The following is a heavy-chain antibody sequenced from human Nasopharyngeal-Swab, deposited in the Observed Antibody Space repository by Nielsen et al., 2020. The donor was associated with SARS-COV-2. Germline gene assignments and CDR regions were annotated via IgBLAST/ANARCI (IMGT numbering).Heavy chain of an antibody. CDR2: INPGGGSA. CDR3: ARGGDPREVVAATDCFDP. J-gene: IGHJ5*02. D-gene: IGHD2-15*01. Sequence: ASVKVSCKASGYTFTRYYIHWVRQAPGQGLEWMGIINPGGGSASYSQNFQGRVTMTRETSTSTVYMELSSLRSEDTAVYYCARGGDPREVVAATDCFDPWGQGTLVTVSS. V-gene: IGHV1-46*01. CDR1: GYTFTRYY.